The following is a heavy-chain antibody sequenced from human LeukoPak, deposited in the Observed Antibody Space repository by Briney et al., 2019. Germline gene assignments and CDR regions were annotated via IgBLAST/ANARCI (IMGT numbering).Heavy chain of an antibody. J-gene: IGHJ4*02. CDR2: IYSGGGT. CDR1: GFTFSSYS. Sequence: GGSLRLSCAASGFTFSSYSMNWVRQAPGKGLEWVSLIYSGGGTYYADSVKGRFTISRDNSKNTLYLQMNSLRAEDTAVYYCARNYYDSSAYYYFDYWGQGTLVTVSS. CDR3: ARNYYDSSAYYYFDY. D-gene: IGHD3-22*01. V-gene: IGHV3-66*01.